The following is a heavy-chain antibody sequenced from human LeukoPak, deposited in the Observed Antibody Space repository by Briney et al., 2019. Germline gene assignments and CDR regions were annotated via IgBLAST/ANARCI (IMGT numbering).Heavy chain of an antibody. CDR1: GYTFSSCD. J-gene: IGHJ6*02. Sequence: GSLKVSCKASGYTFSSCDINWVRQATGKGLEWMGWMNPNSGNTGYAQKFRGRVTMTRNTSISTAYMELSSLRSEDTALYYCARVRSSASLWSSSVYGIDVWVQGTTVSVSS. V-gene: IGHV1-8*01. CDR2: MNPNSGNT. CDR3: ARVRSSASLWSSSVYGIDV. D-gene: IGHD2-2*01.